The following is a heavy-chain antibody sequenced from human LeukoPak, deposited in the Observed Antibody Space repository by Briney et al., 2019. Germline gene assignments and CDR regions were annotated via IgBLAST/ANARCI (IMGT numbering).Heavy chain of an antibody. D-gene: IGHD1-26*01. CDR1: GFTFLSYS. CDR2: ISSTSSSYI. J-gene: IGHJ6*03. V-gene: IGHV3-21*01. Sequence: AGGSLRLSCAASGFTFLSYSMNWVRQASGKGLEWVSSISSTSSSYIFYADSVKGRFTISRDNAKNSLYLQMNSLGPEDTAVYYCARDPYSGNYGNYYYYYMDVWGKGTTVTISS. CDR3: ARDPYSGNYGNYYYYYMDV.